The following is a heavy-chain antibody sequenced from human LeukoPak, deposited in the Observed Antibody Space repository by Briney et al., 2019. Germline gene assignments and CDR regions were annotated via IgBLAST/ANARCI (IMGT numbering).Heavy chain of an antibody. D-gene: IGHD6-19*01. CDR2: IYYSGST. CDR3: ATSGWYLLPGVY. CDR1: GDSISSTNYY. Sequence: SETLSLTCTVSGDSISSTNYYWGWIRQPPGKGLEWIGSIYYSGSTYYNPSLESRVTISVDTSKNQFSLKLSSMTAADTAVYYCATSGWYLLPGVYWGQGTLVTVSS. V-gene: IGHV4-39*01. J-gene: IGHJ4*02.